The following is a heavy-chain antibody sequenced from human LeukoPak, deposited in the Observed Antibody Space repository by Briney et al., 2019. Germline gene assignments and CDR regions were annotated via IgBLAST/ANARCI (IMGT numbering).Heavy chain of an antibody. V-gene: IGHV3-48*03. CDR1: GFSFSGYE. CDR3: ARDGPAYGFDY. D-gene: IGHD2-21*01. Sequence: GGSLRLSCAASGFSFSGYETNWVRQAPGKGLEWVSCISTSGSTVYYADSVKGRFTVSRDNARNSLYLQMNSLRAEDTALYYCARDGPAYGFDYWGQGTLVTVSS. CDR2: ISTSGSTV. J-gene: IGHJ4*02.